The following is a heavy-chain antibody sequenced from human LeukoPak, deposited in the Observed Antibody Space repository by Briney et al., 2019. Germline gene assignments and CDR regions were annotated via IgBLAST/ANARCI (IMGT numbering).Heavy chain of an antibody. V-gene: IGHV3-7*01. CDR3: ARSDSIGSVDY. CDR1: GFTFSTYW. Sequence: GGSLRLSCAASGFTFSTYWMSWVRQAPGKGLEWVANINHHGSDTCYVDSVKGRFTIARDNTDNSLSLQMNSLRVEDTAVYYCARSDSIGSVDYWGQGTLITDSS. J-gene: IGHJ4*02. D-gene: IGHD2-21*01. CDR2: INHHGSDT.